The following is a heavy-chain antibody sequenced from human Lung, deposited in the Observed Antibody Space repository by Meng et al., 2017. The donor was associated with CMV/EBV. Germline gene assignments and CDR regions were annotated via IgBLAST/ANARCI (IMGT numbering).Heavy chain of an antibody. Sequence: QEQLVQSGSELKKPGASVKVSCKASGYSFTSYSLNWLRQAPGQGLEWLGWINTYSVNPTYAQGFTGRIVFSLDTSVSTAYLQISSLKAEDTAVYYCARAWDTSGFWGQGTLVTVSS. CDR1: GYSFTSYS. D-gene: IGHD3-22*01. CDR3: ARAWDTSGF. V-gene: IGHV7-4-1*02. J-gene: IGHJ4*02. CDR2: INTYSVNP.